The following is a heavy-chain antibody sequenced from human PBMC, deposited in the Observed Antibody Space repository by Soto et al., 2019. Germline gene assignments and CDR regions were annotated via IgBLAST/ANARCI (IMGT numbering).Heavy chain of an antibody. J-gene: IGHJ6*02. CDR2: MKEDGSER. V-gene: IGHV3-7*01. CDR1: GFPFSNSW. D-gene: IGHD3-10*01. CDR3: AQAGGGV. Sequence: EVQLVESGGGLVQPGGSLRLSCAASGFPFSNSWMTWVRQAPGKGLEWVANMKEDGSERYYVDSGRGRFTISRDNAKNSMDLQMNSLRVEDTAVYYCAQAGGGVGGQGSMVTVSS.